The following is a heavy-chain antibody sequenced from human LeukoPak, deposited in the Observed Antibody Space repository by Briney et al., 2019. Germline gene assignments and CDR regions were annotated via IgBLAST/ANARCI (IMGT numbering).Heavy chain of an antibody. Sequence: SETLSLTCAVYGGSFSGYYWSWIRQPPGKGLEWIGEINHSGSTNYNPSLKSRVTISVDTSKNQFSLKLSSVTAADTAVYYCARGPGGSGSYYKLRWFDPWGQGTLVTVSS. V-gene: IGHV4-34*01. J-gene: IGHJ5*02. D-gene: IGHD3-10*01. CDR1: GGSFSGYY. CDR2: INHSGST. CDR3: ARGPGGSGSYYKLRWFDP.